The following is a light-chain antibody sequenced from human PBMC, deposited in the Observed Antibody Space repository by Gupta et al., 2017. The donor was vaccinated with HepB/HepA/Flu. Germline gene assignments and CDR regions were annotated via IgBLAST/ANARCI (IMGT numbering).Light chain of an antibody. CDR1: RSLLSSNGYNY. V-gene: IGKV2-28*01. CDR2: MGS. CDR3: MQTLRTPIT. Sequence: LMTQSPLSLPVTPGEPASISCRSSRSLLSSNGYNYLEWYLQKPGQSPQLLLYMGSTRASGVPDRFSGSGSGSDFTLKISRVEAEDIGVYYCMQTLRTPITFGQGTRLEMK. J-gene: IGKJ5*01.